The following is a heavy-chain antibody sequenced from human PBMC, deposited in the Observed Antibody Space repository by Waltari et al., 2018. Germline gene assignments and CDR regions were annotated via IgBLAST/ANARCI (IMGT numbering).Heavy chain of an antibody. CDR3: ARGRQTGVFPNFDY. J-gene: IGHJ4*02. CDR1: GGSFSGYY. CDR2: INHSGST. D-gene: IGHD2-8*02. V-gene: IGHV4-34*01. Sequence: QVQLQQWGAGLLKPSETLSLTCAVYGGSFSGYYWSWIRQPPGKGLEWIGEINHSGSTNYNPSLKSRVTISVDTSKNQFSLKLSSVTAADTAVYYCARGRQTGVFPNFDYWGQGTLVTVSS.